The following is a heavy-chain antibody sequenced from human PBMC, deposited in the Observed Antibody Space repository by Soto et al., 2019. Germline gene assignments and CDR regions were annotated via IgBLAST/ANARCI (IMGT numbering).Heavy chain of an antibody. CDR1: GFTFSSYA. V-gene: IGHV3-30-3*01. J-gene: IGHJ4*02. Sequence: GSLRLSCAASGFTFSSYAMHWVRQAPGKGLEWVAVISYDGSNKYYADSEKGRFTISRDNSKNTLYLQMNSLRAEDTAVYYCARDEGYSYGWSLVSDYWGQGTLVTVSS. CDR2: ISYDGSNK. D-gene: IGHD5-18*01. CDR3: ARDEGYSYGWSLVSDY.